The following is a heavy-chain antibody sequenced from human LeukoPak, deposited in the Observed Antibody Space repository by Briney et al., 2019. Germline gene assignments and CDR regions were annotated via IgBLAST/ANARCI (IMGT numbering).Heavy chain of an antibody. CDR3: AKESGKFDY. J-gene: IGHJ4*02. V-gene: IGHV3-43*02. Sequence: GGSLRLSCVASGLPLADFAMHWVRQAPGKGLGWVSLICGDGVSTYYTDSVRGRFSISRDNSINSLYLEMDGMRSEYTAMYYCAKESGKFDYWGQGILVAVSS. CDR2: ICGDGVST. CDR1: GLPLADFA.